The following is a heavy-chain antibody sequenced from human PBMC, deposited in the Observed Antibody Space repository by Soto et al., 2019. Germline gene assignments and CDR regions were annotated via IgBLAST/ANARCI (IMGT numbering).Heavy chain of an antibody. D-gene: IGHD3-16*01. CDR1: GYTFTSYY. V-gene: IGHV1-46*03. CDR2: INPSGGGT. CDR3: TRDRGTSMITKLFDH. J-gene: IGHJ4*02. Sequence: ASVKVSCKASGYTFTSYYLHWVRQAPGKGLEWMGIINPSGGGTSYAQKFQSRVTMTIDSSTSTVYMELSSLISDDTAVYYCTRDRGTSMITKLFDHWGQGALVTVSS.